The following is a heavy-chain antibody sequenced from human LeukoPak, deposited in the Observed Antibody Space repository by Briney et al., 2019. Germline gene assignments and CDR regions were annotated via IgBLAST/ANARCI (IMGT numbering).Heavy chain of an antibody. CDR2: IWYDGSNK. CDR1: GFTFRSYG. CDR3: ARDVRSNWYDD. Sequence: GGSLRLSCAASGFTFRSYGMHWVRQAPGKGLERVALIWYDGSNKYYAESVKGRFTISRDNSKNTLYLEMNTLRGEGTAVYYCARDVRSNWYDDWGQGTLVTVSS. J-gene: IGHJ5*02. V-gene: IGHV3-33*01.